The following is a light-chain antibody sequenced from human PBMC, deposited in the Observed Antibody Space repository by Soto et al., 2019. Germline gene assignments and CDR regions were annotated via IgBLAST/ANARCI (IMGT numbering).Light chain of an antibody. V-gene: IGKV1-5*01. CDR2: DAS. CDR3: QQDGIFWT. CDR1: ESIRTW. Sequence: DIRVTLTTSTLSASIGDRVTITCRDSESIRTWLAWYQHKPGKAPKFLIYDASSLQSGVPSRFSGSGSGTDFTLTITSLQPDDIATYYCQQDGIFWTFGQGTKVDNK. J-gene: IGKJ1*01.